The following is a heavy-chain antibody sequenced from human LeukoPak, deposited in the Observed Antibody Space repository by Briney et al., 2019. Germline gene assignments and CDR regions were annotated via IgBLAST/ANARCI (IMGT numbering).Heavy chain of an antibody. D-gene: IGHD4-23*01. CDR3: ARSNYGGKRWFDP. Sequence: ASVKVFCKASEYTFTSYDINWVRQATGQGLELMGWMNPNSGNTGYAQMFQGRVTMTRDTSISTAYMELSSLRSEDTAVYYCARSNYGGKRWFDPWGQGTLVTVSS. J-gene: IGHJ5*02. CDR1: EYTFTSYD. CDR2: MNPNSGNT. V-gene: IGHV1-8*01.